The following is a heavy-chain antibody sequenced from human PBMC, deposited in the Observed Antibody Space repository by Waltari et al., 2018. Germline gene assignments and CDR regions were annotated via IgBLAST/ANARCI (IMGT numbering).Heavy chain of an antibody. V-gene: IGHV4-34*01. CDR3: ARGPPYYDLWSGYYYYYYGMDV. CDR2: INHSGST. J-gene: IGHJ6*02. D-gene: IGHD3-3*01. CDR1: GGSFSGYY. Sequence: QVQLQQWGAGLLKPSETLSLTCAVYGGSFSGYYWSWIRQPPGKGLEWLGEINHSGSTNYNPSLKSRFTISVDTSKNQFSLKLSSVTAADTAVYYCARGPPYYDLWSGYYYYYYGMDVWGQGTTVTVSS.